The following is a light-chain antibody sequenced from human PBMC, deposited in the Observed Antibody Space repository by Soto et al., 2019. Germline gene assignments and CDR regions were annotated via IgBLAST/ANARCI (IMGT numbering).Light chain of an antibody. CDR2: KAS. J-gene: IGKJ5*01. V-gene: IGKV1-5*03. Sequence: DIQMTQSPSTLSASVGDRVTLTCRASQSISSWLAWYQQKPGKAPKLLIYKASSLESGVPSRFSGSGSGTEFTLTISSLQPDDVATYYCLQYSSHSWTFGQGTRLEIK. CDR1: QSISSW. CDR3: LQYSSHSWT.